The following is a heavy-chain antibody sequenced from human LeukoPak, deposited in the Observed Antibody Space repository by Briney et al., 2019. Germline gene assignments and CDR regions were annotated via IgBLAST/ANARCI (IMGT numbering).Heavy chain of an antibody. Sequence: HPGGSLRLSCAASGFTFSSYGMNWVRQAPGKGLEWVSGIISSGASTYYANSVKGRFTISRDNSKNTLFLQMTNMDPVDTATYYCAHRIRYNCFDPWGQGTLVTVSS. CDR1: GFTFSSYG. CDR2: IISSGAST. D-gene: IGHD2/OR15-2a*01. V-gene: IGHV3-23*01. J-gene: IGHJ5*02. CDR3: AHRIRYNCFDP.